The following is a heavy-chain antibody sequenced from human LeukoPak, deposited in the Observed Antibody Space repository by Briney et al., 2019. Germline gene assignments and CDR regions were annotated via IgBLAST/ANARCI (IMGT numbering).Heavy chain of an antibody. J-gene: IGHJ4*02. CDR3: ARGLRGTPKHRPAEL. CDR1: GGSFNGHY. D-gene: IGHD1-14*01. CDR2: INYSGST. V-gene: IGHV4-34*01. Sequence: SSETLSLTCAVYGGSFNGHYWSWIRQPPGKGLEWIGEINYSGSTNYNPSLKSRVTISVVTSKNQFSLKLTSMTAADTAVYYCARGLRGTPKHRPAELWAQGTLVTVSS.